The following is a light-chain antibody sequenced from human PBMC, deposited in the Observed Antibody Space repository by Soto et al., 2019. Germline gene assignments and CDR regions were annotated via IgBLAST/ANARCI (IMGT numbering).Light chain of an antibody. J-gene: IGKJ4*01. CDR3: QQYNSYPLT. CDR2: AAS. CDR1: QSINSW. V-gene: IGKV1-5*01. Sequence: DIQMTQSPSTLSASVGDRVTITCRASQSINSWLAWYQQKPGQVPKFLIYAASSLESGVPSRFSGSGSGTEFTLTISSLQPDDFATYYCQQYNSYPLTFSGGTKVEIK.